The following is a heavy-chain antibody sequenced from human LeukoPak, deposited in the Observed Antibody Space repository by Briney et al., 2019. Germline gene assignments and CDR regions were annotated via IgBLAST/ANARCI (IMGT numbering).Heavy chain of an antibody. J-gene: IGHJ4*02. V-gene: IGHV3-23*01. D-gene: IGHD1-26*01. CDR1: GFTFSSPA. CDR3: AKDSLVATW. CDR2: ITPSGDGT. Sequence: PGGSLRLSCAASGFTFSSPAMSWVRQAPGKGLEWVSSITPSGDGTYYAASVKGRFTISRDNSKNTLYLQMDSLRADDTAKYYCAKDSLVATWWGQGTLVTVSS.